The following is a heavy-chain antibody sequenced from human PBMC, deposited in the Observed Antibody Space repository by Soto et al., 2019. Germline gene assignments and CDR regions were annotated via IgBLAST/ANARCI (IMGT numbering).Heavy chain of an antibody. CDR3: ARGALYCSSTSCLRDYYYGMDV. Sequence: AASVKVSCKASGGTFSSYAISWVRQAPGQGLEWMGGIIPIFGTANYAQKFQGRVTTTADESTSTAYMELSSLRSEDTAVYYCARGALYCSSTSCLRDYYYGMDVWGQGTTVTVSS. J-gene: IGHJ6*02. D-gene: IGHD2-2*01. CDR2: IIPIFGTA. V-gene: IGHV1-69*13. CDR1: GGTFSSYA.